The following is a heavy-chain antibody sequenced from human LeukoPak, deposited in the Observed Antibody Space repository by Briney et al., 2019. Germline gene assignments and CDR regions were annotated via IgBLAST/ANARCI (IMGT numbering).Heavy chain of an antibody. CDR2: ISSSSSYI. CDR1: GFTFSSYS. CDR3: ARGRMETYYYDSSGYSTADY. D-gene: IGHD3-22*01. V-gene: IGHV3-21*01. Sequence: PGGSLRLSCAASGFTFSSYSMNWVRQAPGKGLEWVSSISSSSSYIYYADSVKGRSTISRDNAKNSLYLQMNSLRAEDTAVYYCARGRMETYYYDSSGYSTADYWGQGTLVTVSS. J-gene: IGHJ4*02.